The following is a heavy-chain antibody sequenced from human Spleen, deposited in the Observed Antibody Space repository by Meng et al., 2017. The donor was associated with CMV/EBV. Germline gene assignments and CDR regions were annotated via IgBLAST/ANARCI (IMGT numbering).Heavy chain of an antibody. CDR1: GGSVSSGGYY. D-gene: IGHD3-3*01. V-gene: IGHV4-61*08. Sequence: SETLSLTCTVSGGSVSSGGYYWSWIRQPPGKGLEWIGYIYYSGSTNYNPSLKSRVTISLDTSKSQFSLKRSSVTAADTAVYYCARYYGAIFGVITPVFDYWGQGTLVTVSS. J-gene: IGHJ4*02. CDR2: IYYSGST. CDR3: ARYYGAIFGVITPVFDY.